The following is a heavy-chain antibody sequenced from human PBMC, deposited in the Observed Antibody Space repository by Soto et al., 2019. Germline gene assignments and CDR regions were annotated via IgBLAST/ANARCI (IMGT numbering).Heavy chain of an antibody. J-gene: IGHJ4*02. Sequence: PWGSLRLSCEASGFNFSHYAMHWVRQAPGKGLEWLAIISLEGSNKYSAKPVKDRFTISRDNSKSTLYLQMNSLRPEDTAVYYCAKDGATPVAARFIDSRGQGPPVTVSS. CDR2: ISLEGSNK. CDR1: GFNFSHYA. D-gene: IGHD6-19*01. V-gene: IGHV3-30*18. CDR3: AKDGATPVAARFIDS.